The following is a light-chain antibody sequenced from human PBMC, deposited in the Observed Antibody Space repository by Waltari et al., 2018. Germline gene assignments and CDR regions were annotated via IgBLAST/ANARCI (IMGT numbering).Light chain of an antibody. CDR2: GAS. V-gene: IGKV3-20*01. CDR1: LRLTKRY. Sequence: VLTQSPGTLSLSPGERATIYCRASLRLTKRYLAWYQQKPGQAPRLLIYGASSRAAGIPDRFTGSGSGTDYTLTISRLEPEDFAVYYCQQYGSSVMYTFGQGTRLEI. CDR3: QQYGSSVMYT. J-gene: IGKJ2*01.